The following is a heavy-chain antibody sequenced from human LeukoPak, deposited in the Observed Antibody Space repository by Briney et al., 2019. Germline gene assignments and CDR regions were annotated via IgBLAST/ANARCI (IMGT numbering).Heavy chain of an antibody. CDR2: ISSSSSYI. J-gene: IGHJ4*02. CDR1: GFTFSSYS. V-gene: IGHV3-21*01. Sequence: PGGSLRLSCAASGFTFSSYSMNWVRQAPGEGLEWVSSISSSSSYIYYADSVKGRFTISRDNAKNSVYLQMNSLRAEDTAVYYCAREAAYYDSSGYYVYWGQGTLVTVSS. CDR3: AREAAYYDSSGYYVY. D-gene: IGHD3-22*01.